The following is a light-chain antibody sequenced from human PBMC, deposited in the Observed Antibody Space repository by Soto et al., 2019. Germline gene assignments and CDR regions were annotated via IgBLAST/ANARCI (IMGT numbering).Light chain of an antibody. CDR1: QSVSSSY. Sequence: EIVLTQSPGTLSLSPGERATLSCRASQSVSSSYLAWYQQKPGQAPRLLIYGASSRATAIPDRFSGSGSGTDSTLTVSRLQPEDFAVYYCQHYGSPRYPLGEGTKLGIK. CDR2: GAS. J-gene: IGKJ2*01. V-gene: IGKV3-20*01. CDR3: QHYGSPRYP.